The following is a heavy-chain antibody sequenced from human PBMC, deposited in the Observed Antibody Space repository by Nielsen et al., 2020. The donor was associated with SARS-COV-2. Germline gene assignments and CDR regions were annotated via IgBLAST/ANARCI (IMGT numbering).Heavy chain of an antibody. CDR1: GFTFITYG. CDR3: AKDWTAIVVVPSGGVDY. J-gene: IGHJ4*02. Sequence: GSLKISCAASGFTFITYGMHWVRQAPGKGLEWVAAISYDGSNKYYVDSVKGRFTISRDNSKNTLYLQMSSLREEDTAVYYCAKDWTAIVVVPSGGVDYWGQGTLVTVSS. CDR2: ISYDGSNK. V-gene: IGHV3-30*18. D-gene: IGHD2-15*01.